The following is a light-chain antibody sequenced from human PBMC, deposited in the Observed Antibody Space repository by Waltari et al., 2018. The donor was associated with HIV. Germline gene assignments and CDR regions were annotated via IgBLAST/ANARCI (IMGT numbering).Light chain of an antibody. Sequence: EIVLTQSPGTLSLSPGERATLSCRASQSVSSNYLAWYQQKPGQAPRLLIYDASSRASGIPDRFSGSGSGTDFTLTISRLEPEDFAVYYCQHYGTSLWTFGQGTKVVIK. CDR2: DAS. V-gene: IGKV3-20*01. CDR3: QHYGTSLWT. CDR1: QSVSSNY. J-gene: IGKJ1*01.